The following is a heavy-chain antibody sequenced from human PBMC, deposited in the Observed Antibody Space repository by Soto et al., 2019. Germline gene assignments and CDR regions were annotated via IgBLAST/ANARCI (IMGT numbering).Heavy chain of an antibody. Sequence: EVQLVDSGGGLVQPGGSLRLSCAASGFIFSNYVMSWVRQAPGKGLEWVSSISDSGGTSYYADSVKGRFTISRDNSKNTLYLQMNSLGAEETAIYYCAKRPRALLTFDYWGQGTLVTVSS. J-gene: IGHJ4*02. CDR2: ISDSGGTS. D-gene: IGHD1-26*01. CDR1: GFIFSNYV. V-gene: IGHV3-23*04. CDR3: AKRPRALLTFDY.